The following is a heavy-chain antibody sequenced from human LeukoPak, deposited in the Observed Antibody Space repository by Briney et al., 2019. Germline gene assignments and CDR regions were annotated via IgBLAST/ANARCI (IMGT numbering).Heavy chain of an antibody. CDR1: GGPITSSSYY. V-gene: IGHV4-39*01. CDR3: ARGRRDGYNLEYFDK. D-gene: IGHD5-24*01. J-gene: IGHJ4*02. CDR2: FYYSGST. Sequence: SETLSLTCTVSGGPITSSSYYWGWIRQPPGKGLQWIGSFYYSGSTYYNPSLKSRVTIYVDTSKNQFSLKLISVTAADTAVYYCARGRRDGYNLEYFDKWGQGTLVTVSS.